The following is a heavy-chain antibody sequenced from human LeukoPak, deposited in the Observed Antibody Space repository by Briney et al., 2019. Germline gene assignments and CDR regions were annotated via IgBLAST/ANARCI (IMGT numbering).Heavy chain of an antibody. CDR2: IYHSGST. V-gene: IGHV4-38-2*02. J-gene: IGHJ3*02. CDR3: ASPPDYGGNSALNAFDI. D-gene: IGHD4-23*01. Sequence: KPSETLSLTCTASGYSISSGYYWGWIRQPPGKGLEWIGSIYHSGSTYYNPSLKSRVTISVDTSKNQFSLKLSSVTAADTAVYYCASPPDYGGNSALNAFDIWGQGTMVTVSS. CDR1: GYSISSGYY.